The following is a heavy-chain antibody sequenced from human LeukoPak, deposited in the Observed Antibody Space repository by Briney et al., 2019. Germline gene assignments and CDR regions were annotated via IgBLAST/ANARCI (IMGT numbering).Heavy chain of an antibody. D-gene: IGHD4-17*01. V-gene: IGHV4-59*08. CDR2: IYYSGST. J-gene: IGHJ3*02. Sequence: PSETLSLTCTVSGGSISSYYWSWIRQPPGKGLEWIGYIYYSGSTNYNPSLKSRVTISVDTSKNQFSLKLSSVTAADTAVYYCARVSGLRSHPFDIWGQGTMVTVSS. CDR1: GGSISSYY. CDR3: ARVSGLRSHPFDI.